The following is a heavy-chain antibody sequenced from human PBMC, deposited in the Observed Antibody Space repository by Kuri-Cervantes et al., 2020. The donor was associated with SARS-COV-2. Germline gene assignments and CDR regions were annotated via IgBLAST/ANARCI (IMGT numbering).Heavy chain of an antibody. CDR2: IWYDGSNK. D-gene: IGHD6-13*01. J-gene: IGHJ4*02. Sequence: GESLKISCAASGFTFSSYGMHWVRQAPGKGLEWVAVIWYDGSNKYYADSVKGRLTISRDNSKNTLYLQMNSLRAEDTAVYYCARDVSRIAAALVPDYWGQGTLVTVSS. CDR1: GFTFSSYG. CDR3: ARDVSRIAAALVPDY. V-gene: IGHV3-33*01.